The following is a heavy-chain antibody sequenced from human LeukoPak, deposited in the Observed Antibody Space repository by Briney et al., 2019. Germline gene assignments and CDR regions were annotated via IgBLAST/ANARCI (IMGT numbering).Heavy chain of an antibody. CDR1: GGSFSGYY. D-gene: IGHD5-24*01. CDR3: ARAEGRRDGYSHFDY. J-gene: IGHJ4*02. V-gene: IGHV4-34*01. Sequence: SETLSLTCAVYGGSFSGYYWSWIRQPPGKGLEWIGEINHSGSTNYNPSLKSRVTISVDTSNNQFSLKLSSVTAADSAVYYCARAEGRRDGYSHFDYWGQGTLVTVSS. CDR2: INHSGST.